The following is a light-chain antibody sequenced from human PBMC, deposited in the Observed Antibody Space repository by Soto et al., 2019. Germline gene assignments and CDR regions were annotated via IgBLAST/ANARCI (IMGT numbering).Light chain of an antibody. V-gene: IGKV3-11*01. Sequence: EIVLTQSPATLSLSPGERATLSCRASQSVSSYLAWYQQKPGQAPRLLIYDASSLLSGVPSRFSGSGSGTDFTLTISSLQPEDFATYYCQQSYRTPYTFGQGTKLETK. CDR1: QSVSSY. CDR3: QQSYRTPYT. CDR2: DAS. J-gene: IGKJ2*01.